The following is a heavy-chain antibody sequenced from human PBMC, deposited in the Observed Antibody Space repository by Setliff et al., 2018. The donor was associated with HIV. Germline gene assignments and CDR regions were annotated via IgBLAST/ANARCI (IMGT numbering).Heavy chain of an antibody. CDR2: FYTSGST. Sequence: SETLSLTCTVSGGSINTYYWSWIRQPAGKGLEWIGRFYTSGSTNYNPSLKSRVTISVDTSQDQFSLKLSSVTAADTAIYYCARHWLSQDLVSGNYRSHYYFDYWGQGMLVAVSS. V-gene: IGHV4-4*07. D-gene: IGHD3-16*02. CDR3: ARHWLSQDLVSGNYRSHYYFDY. CDR1: GGSINTYY. J-gene: IGHJ4*02.